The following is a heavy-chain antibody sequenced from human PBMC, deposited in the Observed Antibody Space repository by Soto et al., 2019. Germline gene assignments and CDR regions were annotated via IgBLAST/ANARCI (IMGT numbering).Heavy chain of an antibody. D-gene: IGHD3-22*01. CDR2: INAGNGNT. J-gene: IGHJ6*02. CDR1: GYTFTSYG. CDR3: ASSYYYDSSGYSSLYYYYGMDV. Sequence: APVKVSCKASGYTFTSYGISWVRQAPGQRLEWMGWINAGNGNTKYSQMFQGRVTITRDTSASTAYMELSSLRSEDTAVYYCASSYYYDSSGYSSLYYYYGMDVWGQGTTVTVSS. V-gene: IGHV1-3*01.